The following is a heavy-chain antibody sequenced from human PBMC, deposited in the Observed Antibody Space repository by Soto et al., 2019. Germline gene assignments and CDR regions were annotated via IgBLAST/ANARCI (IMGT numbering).Heavy chain of an antibody. CDR2: IYHKGNT. D-gene: IGHD3-16*02. J-gene: IGHJ4*02. V-gene: IGHV4-31*03. CDR3: ARYRFSGNRWSKFDY. CDR1: GVTVIGHAYY. Sequence: PSDTLSLTFTFSGVTVIGHAYYWSWIRQPPGKGLELILNIYHKGNTYYSPSLKSRLVIGLDTSKNQFSLSLSSVTAADTAVYYCARYRFSGNRWSKFDYWGQGTLVTVSS.